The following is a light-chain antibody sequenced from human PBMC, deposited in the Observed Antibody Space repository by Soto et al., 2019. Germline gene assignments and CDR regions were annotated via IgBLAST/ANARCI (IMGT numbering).Light chain of an antibody. CDR1: QSISNH. Sequence: EIVMTQSPATLSVSPGERATLSCRASQSISNHLAWYQQKPGQAPRLLIYGASTRATDIPARFSGSGSGTEFTLTISSLQSEDFAVYYCQQYNNWPPWTFGQGTKVDIK. V-gene: IGKV3-15*01. J-gene: IGKJ1*01. CDR3: QQYNNWPPWT. CDR2: GAS.